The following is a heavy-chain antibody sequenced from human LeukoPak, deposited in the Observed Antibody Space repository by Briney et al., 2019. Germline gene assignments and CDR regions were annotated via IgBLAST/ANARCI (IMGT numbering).Heavy chain of an antibody. CDR1: GFTFSSYD. CDR2: IGTAGDT. CDR3: ARGPSYYYDSSGYYDY. V-gene: IGHV3-13*01. Sequence: PGGSLRLSCAASGFTFSSYDMHWVRQATGEGLGWVSAIGTAGDTYYPGSVKGRFTISRENAKNSLYLQMNSLRAGDTAVYYCARGPSYYYDSSGYYDYWGQGTLVTVSS. D-gene: IGHD3-22*01. J-gene: IGHJ4*02.